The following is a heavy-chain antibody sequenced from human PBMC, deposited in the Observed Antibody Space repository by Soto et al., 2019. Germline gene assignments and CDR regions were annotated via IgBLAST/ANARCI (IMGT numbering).Heavy chain of an antibody. V-gene: IGHV1-24*01. D-gene: IGHD5-18*01. CDR1: GYTLTELF. Sequence: ASVKVSCKVSGYTLTELFMHWVRQAPGKGLEWMGGFDPEDGETIYAQKFQGRVTMTEDTSTDTAYMELSSLRSEDTAVYYCAIDRDTTFLRFAFDIWGQGTMVTVSS. CDR3: AIDRDTTFLRFAFDI. CDR2: FDPEDGET. J-gene: IGHJ3*02.